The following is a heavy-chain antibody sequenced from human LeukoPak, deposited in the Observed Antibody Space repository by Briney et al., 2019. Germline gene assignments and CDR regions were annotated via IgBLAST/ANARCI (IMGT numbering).Heavy chain of an antibody. V-gene: IGHV1-8*01. Sequence: ASVKVSCKASGYTFTNYEINWVRQATGQGLEWMGWMNPNSGDTAYAQKFQGRITMTRSTSISTAYMDLSSLRSEDTAVYYCARGPEGGYFDYWGQGTLVTVSS. CDR3: ARGPEGGYFDY. J-gene: IGHJ4*02. CDR2: MNPNSGDT. CDR1: GYTFTNYE. D-gene: IGHD1-14*01.